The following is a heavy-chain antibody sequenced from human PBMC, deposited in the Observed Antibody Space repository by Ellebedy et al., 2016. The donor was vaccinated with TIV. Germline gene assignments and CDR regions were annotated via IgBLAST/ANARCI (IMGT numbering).Heavy chain of an antibody. Sequence: AASVKVSCKASGYTFTGYHLHWVRQAPGQGLEWMGWINPKSGGTSSAQKFQGRVTMTRDTSISTAYMDLRRLTTDDTAVYYCTRDGLGATSTGFDPWGQGTLVTVSS. V-gene: IGHV1-2*02. J-gene: IGHJ5*02. CDR2: INPKSGGT. CDR3: TRDGLGATSTGFDP. D-gene: IGHD1-26*01. CDR1: GYTFTGYH.